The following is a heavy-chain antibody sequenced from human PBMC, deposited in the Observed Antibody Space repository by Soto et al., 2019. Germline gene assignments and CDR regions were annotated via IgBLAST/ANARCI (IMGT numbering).Heavy chain of an antibody. V-gene: IGHV4-59*12. CDR2: IYYSGST. Sequence: SETLSLTCTVSGGPISSYYWSWIRQPPGKGLEWIGYIYYSGSTNYNPSLKSRVTISVDTSKNQFSLKLSSVTAADTAVYYCARAGGTTVTRDAFDIWGQGTMVTVSS. J-gene: IGHJ3*02. CDR1: GGPISSYY. CDR3: ARAGGTTVTRDAFDI. D-gene: IGHD4-17*01.